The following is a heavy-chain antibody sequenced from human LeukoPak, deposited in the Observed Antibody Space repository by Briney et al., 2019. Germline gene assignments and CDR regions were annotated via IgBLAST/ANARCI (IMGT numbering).Heavy chain of an antibody. CDR2: IYYSGST. J-gene: IGHJ5*02. Sequence: SETLSLTCTVSGVSISSDYWSWIRQPPGKGLEWIGYIYYSGSTNYNPSLKSRVTISVDTSKNQFSLKLSSVTAADTAVYYCARDEGANWFDPWGQGTLVTVSS. CDR3: ARDEGANWFDP. CDR1: GVSISSDY. V-gene: IGHV4-59*01.